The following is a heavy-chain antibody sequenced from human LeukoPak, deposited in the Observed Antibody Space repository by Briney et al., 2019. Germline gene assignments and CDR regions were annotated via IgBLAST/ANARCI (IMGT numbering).Heavy chain of an antibody. CDR3: TTDILYYYDSSGYYPGDY. CDR1: GFTFSNAW. D-gene: IGHD3-22*01. J-gene: IGHJ4*02. Sequence: GGSLRLSCAASGFTFSNAWMSWVRQAPGKGLEWVGRIKSKTDGGTTDYAAPVKGRFTISRDVSKNTLYLQMNSLKTEDTAVYYCTTDILYYYDSSGYYPGDYWGQGTLVTVSS. CDR2: IKSKTDGGTT. V-gene: IGHV3-15*01.